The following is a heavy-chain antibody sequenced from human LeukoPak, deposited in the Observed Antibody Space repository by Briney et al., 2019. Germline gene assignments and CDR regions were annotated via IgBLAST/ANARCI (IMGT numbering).Heavy chain of an antibody. Sequence: PGGSLRLSCGASGITFEDNAMHWGPQVPGKGLRWVSFISEDVISTYYEDSVKGRFTISRDNSKNSLYLQMNSMRIEDTALYYCAKKYGDYGFDYWGQGALVTVSS. J-gene: IGHJ4*02. CDR2: ISEDVIST. CDR3: AKKYGDYGFDY. V-gene: IGHV3-43*02. CDR1: GITFEDNA. D-gene: IGHD4-17*01.